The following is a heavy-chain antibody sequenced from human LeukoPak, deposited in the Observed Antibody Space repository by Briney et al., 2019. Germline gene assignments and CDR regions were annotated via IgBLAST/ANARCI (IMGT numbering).Heavy chain of an antibody. CDR2: INTSGGTT. Sequence: GSLRLSCAASGFTFSSYAMSWVRQAPGKGLEWVSVINTSGGTTYYADSVKGRFTISRDNSKNTLFLRMNSLRAEDTAVYYCAKGLISTWYDYWGQGTLVTVSS. CDR3: AKGLISTWYDY. D-gene: IGHD6-13*01. V-gene: IGHV3-23*01. CDR1: GFTFSSYA. J-gene: IGHJ4*02.